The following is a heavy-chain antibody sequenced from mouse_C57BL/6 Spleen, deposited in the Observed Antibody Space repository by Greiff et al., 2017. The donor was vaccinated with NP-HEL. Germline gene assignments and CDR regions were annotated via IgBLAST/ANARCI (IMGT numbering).Heavy chain of an antibody. V-gene: IGHV1-7*01. CDR2: INPSSGYT. CDR1: GYTFTSYW. J-gene: IGHJ4*01. D-gene: IGHD1-1*01. CDR3: ARSPWYYGSSSYYAMDY. Sequence: VQLQQSGAELAKPGASVKLSCKASGYTFTSYWMHWVKQRPGQGLEWIGYINPSSGYTKYNQKFKDKATLTADKSSSTAYMQLSSLTYEDSAVYYCARSPWYYGSSSYYAMDYWGQGTSVTVSA.